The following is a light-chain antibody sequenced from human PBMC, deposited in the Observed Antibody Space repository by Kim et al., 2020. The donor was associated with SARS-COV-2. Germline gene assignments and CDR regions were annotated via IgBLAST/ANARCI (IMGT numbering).Light chain of an antibody. CDR3: QQRYNWPPIT. Sequence: EIVLTQSPATLSLSPGERATLSCRASQSVSSYLAWYQQKPGQAPRLLIYDSSNRATGIPARFSGSGPGTDFTLTISSLEPEDFAVYYCQQRYNWPPITFGQGTRLEIK. CDR2: DSS. V-gene: IGKV3-11*01. CDR1: QSVSSY. J-gene: IGKJ5*01.